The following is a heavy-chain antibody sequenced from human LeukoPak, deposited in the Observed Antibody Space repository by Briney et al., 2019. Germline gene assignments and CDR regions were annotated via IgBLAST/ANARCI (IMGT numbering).Heavy chain of an antibody. CDR3: AREGWLQPFDY. D-gene: IGHD5-24*01. J-gene: IGHJ4*02. Sequence: GGSLRLSCAASGFTFSSYWMSWVRQAPGKGLEWVANIKQDGSEKYYVDSVKGRFTISRDNAKNSLYLQMNSLRAEGTAVYYCAREGWLQPFDYWGQGTLVTVSS. CDR2: IKQDGSEK. CDR1: GFTFSSYW. V-gene: IGHV3-7*01.